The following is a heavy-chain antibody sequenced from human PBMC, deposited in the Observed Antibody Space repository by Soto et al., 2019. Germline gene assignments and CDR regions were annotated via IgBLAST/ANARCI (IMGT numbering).Heavy chain of an antibody. D-gene: IGHD4-17*01. CDR2: IYTTGAT. CDR1: GDSISRKY. J-gene: IGHJ4*02. V-gene: IGHV4-4*07. CDR3: AMTVIAPSPYLDH. Sequence: QVQLQESGPGLVKPSETLSLTCSVSGDSISRKYWSWLRQPAGGGLEGIGRIYTTGATNYNSPLKSRVSMSVDTSKNQFSLRLTSVTAADTAVYFCAMTVIAPSPYLDHWGQGLLVTVSS.